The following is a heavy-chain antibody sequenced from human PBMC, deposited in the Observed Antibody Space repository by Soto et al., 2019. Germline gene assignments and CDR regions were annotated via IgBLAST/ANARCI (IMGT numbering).Heavy chain of an antibody. D-gene: IGHD3-16*02. CDR2: IYSSGTT. J-gene: IGHJ5*02. CDR1: GGSITSADYY. Sequence: SETLSLTCTISGGSITSADYYWTWIRQFPGKGLEWIAYIYSSGTTHYNPSLKSRATVSLDTSNSQFSLEVKSATAADTAVYYCARMGLHLGELSRNWFDPWGQGSLVTVSS. CDR3: ARMGLHLGELSRNWFDP. V-gene: IGHV4-31*03.